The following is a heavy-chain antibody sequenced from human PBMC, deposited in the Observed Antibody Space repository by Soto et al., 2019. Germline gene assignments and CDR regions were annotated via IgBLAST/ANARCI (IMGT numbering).Heavy chain of an antibody. CDR2: INHSGST. CDR1: GGSFSGYY. CDR3: ARVGHYYYGMDV. V-gene: IGHV4-34*01. Sequence: PSETLSLTCAVYGGSFSGYYWTWIRQPPGTGLEWIGEINHSGSTNYNPSLKSRVTISVDTSKNQFSLKLTSVTAADTAVYYCARVGHYYYGMDVWGHGTTVTVSS. J-gene: IGHJ6*02. D-gene: IGHD3-10*01.